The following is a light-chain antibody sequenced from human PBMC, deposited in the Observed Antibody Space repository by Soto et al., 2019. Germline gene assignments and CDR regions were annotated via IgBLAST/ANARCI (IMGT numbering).Light chain of an antibody. Sequence: EIVLTQSPATLSLSPGERATLSCRASQSVSSNLAWYQQKPGQAPRLLIYGSSTRATGVPARFSGSGSGADFTLTISNLRSEDFAVYYCQQYTNWPPITFGQGTRLEIK. CDR1: QSVSSN. CDR3: QQYTNWPPIT. CDR2: GSS. V-gene: IGKV3-15*01. J-gene: IGKJ5*01.